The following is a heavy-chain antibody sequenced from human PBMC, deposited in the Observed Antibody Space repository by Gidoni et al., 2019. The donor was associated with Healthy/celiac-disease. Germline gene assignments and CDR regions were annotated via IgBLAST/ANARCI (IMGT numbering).Heavy chain of an antibody. CDR2: ISSSSSTI. J-gene: IGHJ4*02. Sequence: EVQLVESGGGLVQPGGSLRLPCAASGCTFSRYSMNWVRQAPGKGLEWVSYISSSSSTIYYADSVKGRFTISRDNAKNSLYLQMNSLRDEDTAVYYCARYYYDSSGYPYFDYWGQGTLVTVSS. CDR3: ARYYYDSSGYPYFDY. CDR1: GCTFSRYS. V-gene: IGHV3-48*02. D-gene: IGHD3-22*01.